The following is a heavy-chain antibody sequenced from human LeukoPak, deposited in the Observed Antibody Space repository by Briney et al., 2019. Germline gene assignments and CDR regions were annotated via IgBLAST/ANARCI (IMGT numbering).Heavy chain of an antibody. D-gene: IGHD2/OR15-2a*01. J-gene: IGHJ3*02. CDR2: VRDIGGST. V-gene: IGHV3-64*01. Sequence: GGSLRLSCAASGFSFSNYAMHWVRQPPGKGLESVSGVRDIGGSTYYAYSVKGTFTISRDNSKNTLFLQMGSLRTEDMAVYYCAREAIGISRRGGFDIWGQGTMVTVSS. CDR3: AREAIGISRRGGFDI. CDR1: GFSFSNYA.